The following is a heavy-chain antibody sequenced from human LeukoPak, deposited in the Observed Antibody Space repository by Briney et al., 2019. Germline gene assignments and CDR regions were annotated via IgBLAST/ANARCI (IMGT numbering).Heavy chain of an antibody. Sequence: GESLKISCKGSGYSFTSYWIGWVRQMPGKGLEWMGIIYPGESDTRYSPSFQGQVTISADKSISTAYLQWNSLKASDTAMYYCARIYSSSWYAGYYYYYYMDVWGEGTTVTVSS. CDR2: IYPGESDT. CDR1: GYSFTSYW. V-gene: IGHV5-51*01. D-gene: IGHD6-13*01. J-gene: IGHJ6*03. CDR3: ARIYSSSWYAGYYYYYYMDV.